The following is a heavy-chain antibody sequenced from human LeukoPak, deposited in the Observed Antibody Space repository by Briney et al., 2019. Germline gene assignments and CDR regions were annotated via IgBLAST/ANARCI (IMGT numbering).Heavy chain of an antibody. CDR1: GFTFSSYS. CDR2: ISYDGNNK. V-gene: IGHV3-30*03. Sequence: GGSLRLSCAASGFTFSSYSMNWVRQAPGKGLEWVAVISYDGNNKHYADSVKGRFTFSRDNSKNTLYLQMNSLRAEDTAVYYCARAGSSGWSTFDYWGQGTLVTVSS. J-gene: IGHJ4*02. D-gene: IGHD6-19*01. CDR3: ARAGSSGWSTFDY.